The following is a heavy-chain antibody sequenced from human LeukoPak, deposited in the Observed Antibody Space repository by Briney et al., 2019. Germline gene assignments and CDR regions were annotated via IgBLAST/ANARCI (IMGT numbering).Heavy chain of an antibody. V-gene: IGHV3-74*01. J-gene: IGHJ4*02. CDR3: ARTYGAPDY. CDR1: GFTFSGYW. Sequence: GGSLRLSCAASGFTFSGYWMHWVRQAPGKGLVWVSRINSDGSTTSYADSVKGRFTISRDNAKNSLYLQMNSLRAEDTAVYYCARTYGAPDYWGQGTLVTVSS. D-gene: IGHD4-17*01. CDR2: INSDGSTT.